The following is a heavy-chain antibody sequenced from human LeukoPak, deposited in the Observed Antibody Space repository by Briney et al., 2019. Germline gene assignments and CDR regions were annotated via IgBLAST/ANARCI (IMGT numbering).Heavy chain of an antibody. J-gene: IGHJ4*02. D-gene: IGHD5-24*01. CDR2: ISASGGST. CDR1: GFTFSSYC. V-gene: IGHV3-23*01. Sequence: GGSLRLSCAASGFTFSSYCMSWVRQVPGKGLEWVSGISASGGSTSYADSVKGRFTISRDNSKNTLYLQMNSLRAEDTAVYYCAKFKGGDGYNPFDYWGQGTLVIVSS. CDR3: AKFKGGDGYNPFDY.